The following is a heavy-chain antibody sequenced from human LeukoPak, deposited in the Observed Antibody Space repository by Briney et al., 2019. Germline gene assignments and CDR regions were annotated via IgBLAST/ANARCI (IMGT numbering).Heavy chain of an antibody. CDR3: ARDADTSSHFFDY. CDR2: IWYDGNRK. V-gene: IGHV3-33*01. J-gene: IGHJ4*02. Sequence: PGGSLRLSCAASGFTFSTHAMHWVRQAPGKGLEWVAVIWYDGNRKYYADSVKGRFSISRDDSKNTVYLQMNSLRPEDTAVYYCARDADTSSHFFDYWGQGSLVTVSS. D-gene: IGHD3-3*02. CDR1: GFTFSTHA.